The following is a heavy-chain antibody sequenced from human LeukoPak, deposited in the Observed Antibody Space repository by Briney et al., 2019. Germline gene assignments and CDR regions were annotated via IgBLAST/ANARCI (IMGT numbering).Heavy chain of an antibody. CDR2: INTDGSST. J-gene: IGHJ4*02. V-gene: IGHV3-74*01. D-gene: IGHD3-3*01. CDR3: ASSGDYDFYSFPPPFDY. CDR1: GLTFSSYW. Sequence: GGSLRLSCSASGLTFSSYWMHWVRQAPGKGLVWVSRINTDGSSTSYADSVKGRFTISRDNAKNTLYLQMNSLRAEDTAVYYCASSGDYDFYSFPPPFDYWGQGTLVTVSS.